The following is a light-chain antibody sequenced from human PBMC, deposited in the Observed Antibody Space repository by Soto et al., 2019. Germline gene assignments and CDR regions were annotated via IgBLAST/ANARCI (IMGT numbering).Light chain of an antibody. CDR2: DAS. V-gene: IGKV1-5*01. CDR3: QQYHRSSIT. J-gene: IGKJ5*01. CDR1: QSLNNE. Sequence: DIQMTQSPSTLSASVGDRVTITCRASQSLNNELAWYQQKPGKAPNLLMYDASTLERGVPSRFSGTGSGKEFTLTISSLQPDDFATYYCQQYHRSSITFGQGTRLEIK.